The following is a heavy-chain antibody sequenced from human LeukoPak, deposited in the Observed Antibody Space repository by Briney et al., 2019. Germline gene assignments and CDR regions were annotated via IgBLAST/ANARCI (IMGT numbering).Heavy chain of an antibody. CDR2: IYYSGST. CDR3: ARVRPGYYYGSGSYSAAPGFAFDI. CDR1: GGSISSYY. J-gene: IGHJ3*02. Sequence: PSETLSLTCTVSGGSISSYYWSWIRQPPGRGQEWIGYIYYSGSTNYNPSLKSRVTISVDTSKNQFSLKLSSVTAADTAVYYCARVRPGYYYGSGSYSAAPGFAFDIWGQGTMVTVFS. D-gene: IGHD3-10*01. V-gene: IGHV4-59*01.